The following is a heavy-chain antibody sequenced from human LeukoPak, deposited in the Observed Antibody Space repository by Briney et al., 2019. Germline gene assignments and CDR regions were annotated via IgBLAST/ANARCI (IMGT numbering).Heavy chain of an antibody. D-gene: IGHD3-10*01. CDR3: APQGITMVRGVRTPNWFDP. V-gene: IGHV4-39*01. J-gene: IGHJ5*02. CDR2: IYYRGST. CDR1: GGSLSSSSYY. Sequence: SETLSLTCTVSGGSLSSSSYYWGWIRQPPGKGLEWIGSIYYRGSTYYNASLKSRVTISVDTSKNQFSLKLSSVTAADTAVYYCAPQGITMVRGVRTPNWFDPWGQGTLVTVSS.